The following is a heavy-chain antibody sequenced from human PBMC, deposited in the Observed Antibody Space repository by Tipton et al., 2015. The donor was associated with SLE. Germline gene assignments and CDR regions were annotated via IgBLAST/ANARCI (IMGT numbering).Heavy chain of an antibody. CDR2: IRADGSNK. D-gene: IGHD3-16*01. Sequence: SLRLSCAASGFTCSGYAMHWVRQAPGKGLEWVAFIRADGSNKDYADSVKGRFTIPRDNSKNALYLQMNRLRVEDTAVYYCAGGTGAYFDHWGQGTLVTVSS. J-gene: IGHJ4*02. CDR3: AGGTGAYFDH. V-gene: IGHV3-30*02. CDR1: GFTCSGYA.